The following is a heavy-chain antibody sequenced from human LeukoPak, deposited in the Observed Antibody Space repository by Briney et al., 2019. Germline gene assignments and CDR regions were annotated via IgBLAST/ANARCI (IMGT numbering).Heavy chain of an antibody. J-gene: IGHJ4*02. CDR2: IYYSGST. CDR1: GGSISSSSYY. Sequence: SETLSLTCTVSGGSISSSSYYWGWIRQPPGKGLEWIGSIYYSGSTYYNPSLKSRVTISVDTSKNQFSLKLSSVTAADTAVYYCARHDYIVVVVDAGRNFDYWGQGTLVTVSS. V-gene: IGHV4-39*01. CDR3: ARHDYIVVVVDAGRNFDY. D-gene: IGHD2-15*01.